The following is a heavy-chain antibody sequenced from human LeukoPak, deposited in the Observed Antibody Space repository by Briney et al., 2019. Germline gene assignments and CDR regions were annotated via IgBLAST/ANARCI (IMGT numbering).Heavy chain of an antibody. CDR2: IYYSGST. J-gene: IGHJ5*02. CDR3: ARGWTLSELDP. V-gene: IGHV4-59*01. Sequence: SETLSLTCSVFDGSISSYYWSWIRQPPGKGLEWIGYIYYSGSTNYNPSLKSRVTISVDTSKNQFSLKLSSVTAADTAVYYCARGWTLSELDPWGQGTLVTVSS. D-gene: IGHD1-26*01. CDR1: DGSISSYY.